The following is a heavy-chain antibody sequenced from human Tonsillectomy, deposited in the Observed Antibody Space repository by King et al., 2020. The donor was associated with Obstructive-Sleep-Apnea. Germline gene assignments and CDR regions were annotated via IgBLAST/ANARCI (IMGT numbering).Heavy chain of an antibody. J-gene: IGHJ4*02. CDR3: ARPESGYSSTMTDY. V-gene: IGHV3-21*01. CDR2: ISSSSSYI. CDR1: GFTFSSYS. Sequence: VQLVESGGGLVKPGGSLRLSCAASGFTFSSYSMDWVRQAPGKGLEWVSSISSSSSYIYYADSVKGRFTISRGNAKNSLYLQMNSLRAEDTAVYYCARPESGYSSTMTDYWGQGTLVTVSS. D-gene: IGHD5-18*01.